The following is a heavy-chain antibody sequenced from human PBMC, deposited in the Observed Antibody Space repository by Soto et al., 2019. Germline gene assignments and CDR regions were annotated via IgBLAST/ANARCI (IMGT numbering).Heavy chain of an antibody. V-gene: IGHV1-18*01. CDR3: ARDPGYSYGYN. D-gene: IGHD5-18*01. J-gene: IGHJ4*02. Sequence: ASVKVSCKASGYTFSSYVISWVRQAPGQGLEWMGWISAYNGNTKYAQKLQGRVTMTTDTSTSTAYMELSSLRSEDTAVYYCARDPGYSYGYNWGQGTLVTVSS. CDR2: ISAYNGNT. CDR1: GYTFSSYV.